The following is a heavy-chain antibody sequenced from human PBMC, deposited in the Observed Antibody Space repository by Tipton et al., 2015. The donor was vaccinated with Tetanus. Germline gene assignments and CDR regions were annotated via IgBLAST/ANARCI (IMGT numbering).Heavy chain of an antibody. V-gene: IGHV3-43D*04. CDR1: GFTFDDYA. Sequence: SLRLSCAASGFTFDDYAMHWVRQAPGKGLEWVSLISWDGGSTYYADSVKGRFTISRDNSKNSLYLQMNSLRAEDTALYYCAKANYYDSSGVPYYFDYWGQGTLVTVSS. CDR3: AKANYYDSSGVPYYFDY. D-gene: IGHD3-22*01. CDR2: ISWDGGST. J-gene: IGHJ4*02.